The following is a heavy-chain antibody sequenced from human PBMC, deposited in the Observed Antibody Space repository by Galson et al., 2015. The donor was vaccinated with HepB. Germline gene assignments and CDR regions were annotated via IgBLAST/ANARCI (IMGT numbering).Heavy chain of an antibody. CDR1: GYTFTSYA. V-gene: IGHV1-3*01. J-gene: IGHJ3*02. D-gene: IGHD5-24*01. Sequence: SVKVSCKASGYTFTSYAMHWVRQAPGQRLEWMGWINAGNGNTKYSQKFQGRVTITRDTSASTAYMELSSLRSEDTAVYYCARELRYFDLYYYCVKDGRRDGYNYAFDIWGQGTMVTVSS. CDR2: INAGNGNT. CDR3: ARELRYFDLYYYCVKDGRRDGYNYAFDI.